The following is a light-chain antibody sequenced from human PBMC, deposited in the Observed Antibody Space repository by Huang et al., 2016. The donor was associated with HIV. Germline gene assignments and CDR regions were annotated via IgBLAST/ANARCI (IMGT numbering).Light chain of an antibody. CDR3: HQYDHYPRT. J-gene: IGKJ1*01. CDR1: QDSTNC. Sequence: DIQMTQSPSSLSASVGDRVTITCRASQDSTNCLAWFQQKPGKAHKALIFAASNLQRGVPSRFSGGISGANFTLTINSLQPEDFATYYCHQYDHYPRTLGQGTKVE. V-gene: IGKV1-16*01. CDR2: AAS.